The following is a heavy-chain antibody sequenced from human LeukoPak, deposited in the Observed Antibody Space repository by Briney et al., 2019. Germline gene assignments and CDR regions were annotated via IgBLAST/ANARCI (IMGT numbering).Heavy chain of an antibody. Sequence: GGSLRLSCSASGFTFSGYWMSWVRQTTGKRLECVAKIREDGNEKFYVDSVKGRFTISRDNAKNSLYLQMDSLRVEDTAVYFCARDLNWETYWGQGTLVSVSS. CDR1: GFTFSGYW. J-gene: IGHJ4*02. CDR3: ARDLNWETY. D-gene: IGHD7-27*01. CDR2: IREDGNEK. V-gene: IGHV3-7*01.